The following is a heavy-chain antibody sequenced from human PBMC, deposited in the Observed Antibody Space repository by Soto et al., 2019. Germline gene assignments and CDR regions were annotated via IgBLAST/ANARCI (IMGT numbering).Heavy chain of an antibody. CDR1: GGSISSSSYY. J-gene: IGHJ5*02. Sequence: SETLSLTCTVSGGSISSSSYYWGWIRQPPGKGLEWIGSIYYSGSTYYNPSLKSRVTISVDTSKNQFSLELSSVTAADTAVYYCARSYSSSWGWFDPWGQGTLVTVSS. CDR2: IYYSGST. V-gene: IGHV4-39*01. CDR3: ARSYSSSWGWFDP. D-gene: IGHD6-13*01.